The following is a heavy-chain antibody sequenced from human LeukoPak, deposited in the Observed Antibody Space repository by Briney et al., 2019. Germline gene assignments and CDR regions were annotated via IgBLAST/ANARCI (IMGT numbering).Heavy chain of an antibody. CDR3: AKDNRRHYTSGPNPDSLH. J-gene: IGHJ4*02. D-gene: IGHD6-19*01. CDR2: ISWNSGTI. Sequence: GGSLRLSCAGSGFIFNNYAMHWVRQPPGKGLEWVSGISWNSGTIDYADSVRGRFTISRDNAKNSLYLQMDSLRVEDTAFYYCAKDNRRHYTSGPNPDSLHWGQGALVTVS. V-gene: IGHV3-9*01. CDR1: GFIFNNYA.